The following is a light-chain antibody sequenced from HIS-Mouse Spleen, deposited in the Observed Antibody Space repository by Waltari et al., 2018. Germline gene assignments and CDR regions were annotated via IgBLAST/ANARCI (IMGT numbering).Light chain of an antibody. CDR3: YSTDSSGNHRV. CDR1: AFPKKY. Sequence: YELTQPPSVSVSPGQTARITCSGDAFPKKYAYWYQQKSGQAPVLVIYEESKRPSGIPERFSGSSSGTMATLTISGAQVEDEADYYCYSTDSSGNHRVFGGGTKLTVL. CDR2: EES. V-gene: IGLV3-10*01. J-gene: IGLJ2*01.